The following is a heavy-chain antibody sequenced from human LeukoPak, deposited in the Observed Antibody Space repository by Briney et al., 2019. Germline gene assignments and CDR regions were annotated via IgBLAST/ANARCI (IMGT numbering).Heavy chain of an antibody. CDR1: GFTFSTYN. CDR3: ARVPARRIAAAAFDI. V-gene: IGHV3-21*01. D-gene: IGHD6-13*01. J-gene: IGHJ3*02. CDR2: ISSGGNYI. Sequence: GGSLRLSCAASGFTFSTYNMNWVRQAPGKGLEWVSSISSGGNYIYQSESVKGRFTISRDNAKNSLYLQMNSLRAEDTAVYYCARVPARRIAAAAFDIWGQGTMVTVSS.